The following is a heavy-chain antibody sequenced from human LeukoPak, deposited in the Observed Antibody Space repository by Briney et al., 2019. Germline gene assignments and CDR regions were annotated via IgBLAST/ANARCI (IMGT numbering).Heavy chain of an antibody. V-gene: IGHV3-30*03. CDR1: GFTFSSSG. D-gene: IGHD4-23*01. CDR3: ARQPHYGGIDY. Sequence: PGGSLRLSCAASGFTFSSSGMHWVRQAPGKGLEWVAVISYDGNNKYYADSVKGRFTISRDTSKNTLYLQMNSLRAEDTAVYYCARQPHYGGIDYWGQGTLVTVSS. CDR2: ISYDGNNK. J-gene: IGHJ4*02.